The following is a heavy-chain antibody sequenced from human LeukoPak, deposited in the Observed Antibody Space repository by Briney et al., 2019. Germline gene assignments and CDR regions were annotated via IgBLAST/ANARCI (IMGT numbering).Heavy chain of an antibody. J-gene: IGHJ4*02. CDR3: VKDGSGSYYTYYFDY. V-gene: IGHV3-64D*06. CDR2: ISSNGGST. CDR1: GLTFSRYA. Sequence: GGSLRLSCSASGLTFSRYAMHWVRKAPGKGLEYVSAISSNGGSTYYADSVKGRFTISRDNSKNTLYLQMSSLRTEDTAVYYCVKDGSGSYYTYYFDYWGQGTLVTVSS. D-gene: IGHD3-10*01.